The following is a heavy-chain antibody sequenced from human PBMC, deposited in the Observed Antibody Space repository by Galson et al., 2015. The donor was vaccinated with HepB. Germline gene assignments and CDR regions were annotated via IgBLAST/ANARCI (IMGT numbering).Heavy chain of an antibody. Sequence: SLRLSCAASGFTVSSNYMSWVRQAPGKGLEWVSVIYSGGSTYYADSVKGRFTISRDNSKNTLYLQVNSLRAEDTAVYYCARDAGSGSLFDYWGQGTLVTVSS. D-gene: IGHD3-10*01. CDR1: GFTVSSNY. CDR2: IYSGGST. J-gene: IGHJ4*02. V-gene: IGHV3-66*01. CDR3: ARDAGSGSLFDY.